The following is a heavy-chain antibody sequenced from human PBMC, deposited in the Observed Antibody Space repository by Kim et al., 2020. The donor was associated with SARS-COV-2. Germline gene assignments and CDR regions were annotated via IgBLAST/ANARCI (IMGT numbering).Heavy chain of an antibody. V-gene: IGHV4-31*02. D-gene: IGHD3-10*01. J-gene: IGHJ6*02. CDR3: ASSGSYRYYYYYGMDV. Sequence: SLKRRVTISVDTSKNQFSLKLSSVTAADTAVYYCASSGSYRYYYYYGMDVWGQGTTVTVSS.